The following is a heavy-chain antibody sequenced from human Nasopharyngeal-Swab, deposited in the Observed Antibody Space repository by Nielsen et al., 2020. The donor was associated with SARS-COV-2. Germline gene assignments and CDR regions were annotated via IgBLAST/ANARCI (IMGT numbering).Heavy chain of an antibody. Sequence: GGSLSLSCAASGLTFSDFAISWVRQAPGKGLEWVLSISGSGGSTFYADSVKGRFSISRDNSKNTLFLQMNSLSAEDTAVYYCARGFSSSFAFWYFDLWGRGTL. CDR1: GLTFSDFA. CDR2: ISGSGGST. J-gene: IGHJ2*01. D-gene: IGHD6-19*01. V-gene: IGHV3-23*01. CDR3: ARGFSSSFAFWYFDL.